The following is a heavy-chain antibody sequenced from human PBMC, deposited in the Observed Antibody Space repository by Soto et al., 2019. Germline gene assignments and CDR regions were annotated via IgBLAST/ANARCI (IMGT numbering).Heavy chain of an antibody. V-gene: IGHV4-59*01. CDR2: IYYTGST. Sequence: SETLSLTCTVSGGSISSYYWSWIRQIPGKGLEWIGHIYYTGSTNYNPSLKSRVTISVDTSKNQFSLKLTSVTAADTAVYYCAREKVDGELDYWGQGTLVTVSS. J-gene: IGHJ4*02. CDR1: GGSISSYY. D-gene: IGHD3-10*01. CDR3: AREKVDGELDY.